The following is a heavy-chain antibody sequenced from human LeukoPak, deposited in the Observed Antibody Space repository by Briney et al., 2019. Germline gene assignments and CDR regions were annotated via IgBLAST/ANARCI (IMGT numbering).Heavy chain of an antibody. CDR1: GFTVSSNY. CDR2: IYSGGST. CDR3: ARGGEGTYYYYYGMDV. D-gene: IGHD3-10*01. V-gene: IGHV3-53*01. J-gene: IGHJ6*02. Sequence: PWGSLRLSCAASGFTVSSNYMSWVRQAPGKGLEWVSVIYSGGSTYYADSVKGRLTISRDNSKNTLYLQMNSLRAEDTAVYYCARGGEGTYYYYYGMDVWGQGTTVTVSS.